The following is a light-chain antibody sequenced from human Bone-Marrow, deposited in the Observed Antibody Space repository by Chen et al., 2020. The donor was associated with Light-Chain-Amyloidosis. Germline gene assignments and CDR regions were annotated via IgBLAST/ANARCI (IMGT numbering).Light chain of an antibody. CDR3: QVWDRSSDRPV. J-gene: IGLJ3*02. CDR2: DDS. Sequence: SYVLTQPSSVSVAPGQTATIACGGNNIGSTSVNWYQQTPGQDPLLVVYDDSDRPSGIPERLSGSNSGNTATLTISRVEAGDEADYYCQVWDRSSDRPVFGGGTKLTVL. CDR1: NIGSTS. V-gene: IGLV3-21*02.